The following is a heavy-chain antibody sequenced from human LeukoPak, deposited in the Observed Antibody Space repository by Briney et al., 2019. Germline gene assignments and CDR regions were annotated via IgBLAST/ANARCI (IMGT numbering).Heavy chain of an antibody. J-gene: IGHJ4*02. CDR1: GFTFDDYA. D-gene: IGHD6-6*01. Sequence: GGSLRLSCEVSGFTFDDYAMSWVRQAPGKGLEWVSGINWNGGSTGYADSVKGRFTTSRDNAKNALYLQMNSLRAEGTAVYYCATRGPRGYSSSSQFFDYWGQGTLVTVSS. CDR2: INWNGGST. CDR3: ATRGPRGYSSSSQFFDY. V-gene: IGHV3-20*04.